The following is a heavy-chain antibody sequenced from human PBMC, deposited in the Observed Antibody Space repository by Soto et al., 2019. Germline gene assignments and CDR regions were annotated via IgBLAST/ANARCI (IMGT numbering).Heavy chain of an antibody. CDR3: ATDPNYYGSGSPPYNWFDP. J-gene: IGHJ5*02. V-gene: IGHV1-24*01. CDR1: GYTLTELS. CDR2: FDPEDGET. Sequence: ASVKVSCKVSGYTLTELSMQWVRQAPGKGLEWMGGFDPEDGETIYAQKFQGRVTMTEDTSTDTAYMELSSLRSEDTAVYYCATDPNYYGSGSPPYNWFDPWGQGTLVTVSS. D-gene: IGHD3-10*01.